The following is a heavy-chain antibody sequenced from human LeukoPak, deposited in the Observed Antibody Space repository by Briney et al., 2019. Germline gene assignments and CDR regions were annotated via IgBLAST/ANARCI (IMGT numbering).Heavy chain of an antibody. CDR2: ISGSGGST. CDR3: AKGRGLAVAGPSDY. CDR1: GFTFSDYN. J-gene: IGHJ4*02. V-gene: IGHV3-23*01. D-gene: IGHD6-19*01. Sequence: GGSLRLSCAASGFTFSDYNMNWVRQAPGKGLEWVSAISGSGGSTYYADSAKGRFTISRDNSKNTLYLQMNSLRAEDTAVYYCAKGRGLAVAGPSDYWGQGTLVTVSS.